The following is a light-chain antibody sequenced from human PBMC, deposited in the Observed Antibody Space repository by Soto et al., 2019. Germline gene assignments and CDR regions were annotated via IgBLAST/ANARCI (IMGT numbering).Light chain of an antibody. CDR3: QQYSDWPPMYT. J-gene: IGKJ2*01. CDR2: GAS. CDR1: QSVGSA. V-gene: IGKV3-15*01. Sequence: EIVMTQSPVTLSVSPGERAVLSCRASQSVGSALAWHQQKPGQAPRLLIHGASTRATGVPARFSGSGSGTEFTLTISSLQSEDFAVYYCQQYSDWPPMYTFGQGTKLDIK.